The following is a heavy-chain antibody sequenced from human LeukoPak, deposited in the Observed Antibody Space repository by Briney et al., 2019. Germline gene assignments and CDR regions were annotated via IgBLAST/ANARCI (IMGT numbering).Heavy chain of an antibody. V-gene: IGHV3-21*01. CDR2: ISSSSSYI. J-gene: IGHJ6*02. CDR3: ARGYGNPGEDYYYGMDV. CDR1: GFTFSSYS. D-gene: IGHD4-4*01. Sequence: PGGSLRLSCAASGFTFSSYSMNWVRQAPGKGLEWVSSISSSSSYIYYADSVKGRFTISRDNAKNSLYLQMNSLRAEDTAVYYCARGYGNPGEDYYYGMDVWGQGTTVTVSS.